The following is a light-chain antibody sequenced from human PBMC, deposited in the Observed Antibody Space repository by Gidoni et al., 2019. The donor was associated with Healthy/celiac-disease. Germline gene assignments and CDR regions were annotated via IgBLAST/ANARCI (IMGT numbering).Light chain of an antibody. CDR3: QSYDSSLSGVV. J-gene: IGLJ2*01. Sequence: QSLLTQPPSVSGAPGQTVTISCTGSSSNIGAGYDVHWYQQLPGTAPKLLIYGNSNRPSGVPDRFSGSKSGTSASLAITGLQAEDEADYYCQSYDSSLSGVVFGGGNKLTLL. V-gene: IGLV1-40*01. CDR2: GNS. CDR1: SSNIGAGYD.